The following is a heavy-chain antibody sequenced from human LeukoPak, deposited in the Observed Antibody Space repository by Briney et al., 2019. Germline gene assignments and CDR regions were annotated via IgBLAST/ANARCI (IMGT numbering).Heavy chain of an antibody. CDR1: GDSISSGDSF. V-gene: IGHV4-30-4*08. D-gene: IGHD3-22*01. Sequence: SQTLSLTCTVSGDSISSGDSFWSWIRLPPGKGLEWIGYIFYGGSTFYNPSLKSRLTVSVDTSKNQFSLKLTSVTAADTAVYYCARQYYDSSGYYPWYFDYWGQGTLVTVSS. J-gene: IGHJ4*02. CDR3: ARQYYDSSGYYPWYFDY. CDR2: IFYGGST.